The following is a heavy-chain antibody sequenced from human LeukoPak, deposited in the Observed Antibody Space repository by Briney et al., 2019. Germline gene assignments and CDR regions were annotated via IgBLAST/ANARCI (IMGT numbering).Heavy chain of an antibody. CDR3: AKERRDGYPDLDY. Sequence: GGSLRLSCAASGFTFDDYGMHWVRQAPGKGLEWVSGISWNSGSIDCADSVKGRFTISRDNAKNSLYLQMNSLRPEDTAVYYCAKERRDGYPDLDYWGQGTLVTVSS. J-gene: IGHJ4*02. CDR1: GFTFDDYG. D-gene: IGHD6-25*01. V-gene: IGHV3-9*01. CDR2: ISWNSGSI.